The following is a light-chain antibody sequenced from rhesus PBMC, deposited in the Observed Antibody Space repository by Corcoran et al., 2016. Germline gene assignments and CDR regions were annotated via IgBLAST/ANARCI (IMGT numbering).Light chain of an antibody. V-gene: IGKV2-91*01. CDR2: FGS. CDR1: QSPLHSNGYTY. J-gene: IGKJ4*01. Sequence: DIVMTQTPLSLPVTPGEPASISCRSSQSPLHSNGYTYLYCYLQKPGQSPQLLRYFGSYPASGVPDRFSGSGSGTDFTLEISRVEAEDIGVYYCMQGTQLPLTFGGGTKVEIK. CDR3: MQGTQLPLT.